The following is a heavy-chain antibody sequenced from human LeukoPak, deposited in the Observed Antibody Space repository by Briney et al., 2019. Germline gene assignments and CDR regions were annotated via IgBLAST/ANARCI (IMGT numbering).Heavy chain of an antibody. Sequence: ASVKVSCKASGYTFTGYYMHWVRQAPGQGLEWMGWINPNSGGTNYAQKFQGRVTMTRDTSISTAYMELSRLRSDDTAVYYCASQRRVRGVFSYYYYYGMDVWGQGTTVTVSS. CDR2: INPNSGGT. CDR1: GYTFTGYY. V-gene: IGHV1-2*02. J-gene: IGHJ6*02. CDR3: ASQRRVRGVFSYYYYYGMDV. D-gene: IGHD3-10*01.